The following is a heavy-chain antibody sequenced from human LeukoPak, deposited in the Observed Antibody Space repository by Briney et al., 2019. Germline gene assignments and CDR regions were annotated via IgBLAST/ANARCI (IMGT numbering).Heavy chain of an antibody. D-gene: IGHD3-10*01. CDR2: IYSGGST. CDR1: GFNFSSNY. Sequence: GGSLRLSCAASGFNFSSNYMSWVRKAPGKGLEWVTVIYSGGSTHYADSVKGRFTISRDNSKNTLYLQMKSLRAEDTAVYYCARAAFWGSGNSWGQGTLVTVSS. CDR3: ARAAFWGSGNS. V-gene: IGHV3-53*01. J-gene: IGHJ5*02.